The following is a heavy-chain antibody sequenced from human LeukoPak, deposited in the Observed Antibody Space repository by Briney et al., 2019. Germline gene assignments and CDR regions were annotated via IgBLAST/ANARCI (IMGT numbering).Heavy chain of an antibody. CDR2: IYHSGST. V-gene: IGHV4-38-2*01. CDR1: GYSISSGYY. CDR3: ARTNYYYYYMDV. Sequence: SETLSLTCAVSGYSISSGYYWGWIRQPPGKGLEWIGSIYHSGSTYYNPSLKSRVTISVDTSKNQFSLKLSSVTAADTAVYYCARTNYYYYYMDVWGKGTTVTVSS. J-gene: IGHJ6*03.